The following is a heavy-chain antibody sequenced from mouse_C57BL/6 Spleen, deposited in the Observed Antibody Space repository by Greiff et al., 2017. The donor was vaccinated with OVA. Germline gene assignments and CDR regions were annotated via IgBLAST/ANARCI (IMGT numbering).Heavy chain of an antibody. J-gene: IGHJ4*01. V-gene: IGHV1-64*01. CDR3: ARRGYYGAMDY. CDR1: GYTFTSYW. D-gene: IGHD1-1*01. CDR2: IHPNSGST. Sequence: QVQLQQPGAELVKPGASVKLSCKASGYTFTSYWMHWVKQRPGQGLEWIGMIHPNSGSTNYNEKFKSKATLTVDKSSSTAYMQLSSLTSEDSAVYYCARRGYYGAMDYWGQGTSVTVSS.